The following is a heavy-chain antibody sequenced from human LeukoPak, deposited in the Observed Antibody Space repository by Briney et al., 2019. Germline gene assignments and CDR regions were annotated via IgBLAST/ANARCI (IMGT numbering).Heavy chain of an antibody. D-gene: IGHD4-23*01. CDR3: ASLGGAYGGRLDY. CDR2: IKQDGSDK. J-gene: IGHJ4*02. V-gene: IGHV3-7*01. Sequence: GDSLRLSCAASGFTFTKYWMTWVRQAPGKGLEWVGNIKQDGSDKNYMDSVKGRFTISRDNTKNSVYLQMSSLRAEDTAVYYCASLGGAYGGRLDYWGQGTLVTVSS. CDR1: GFTFTKYW.